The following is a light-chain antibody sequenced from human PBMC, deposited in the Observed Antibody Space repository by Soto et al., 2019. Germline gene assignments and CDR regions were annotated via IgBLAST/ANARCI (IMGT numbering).Light chain of an antibody. CDR2: DAS. J-gene: IGKJ1*01. CDR1: QRISSW. Sequence: DIQLPTSPSTLSAPVGDRVTITCRASQRISSWLAWYQQKPGKAPKLLIYDASSLESGVPSRFSGSGSGTEFTLTISSLQPDDFATYYCQENTSYSCSFGQGTKV. CDR3: QENTSYSCS. V-gene: IGKV1-5*01.